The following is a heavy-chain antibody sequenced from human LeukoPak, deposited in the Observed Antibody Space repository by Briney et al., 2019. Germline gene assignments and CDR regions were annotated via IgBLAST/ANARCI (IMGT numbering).Heavy chain of an antibody. D-gene: IGHD3-16*01. CDR2: IHDDGIVT. CDR3: ARGRGWVDH. J-gene: IGHJ4*02. V-gene: IGHV3-7*01. Sequence: PGGSVRLSRAASGFTFTAYAMSWFRQTPEKGLEWVANIHDDGIVTHYVDSVKGRFTISRDNARNSVNLQLNSLRVKDTSLYYCARGRGWVDHWGQGTLVTVSS. CDR1: GFTFTAYA.